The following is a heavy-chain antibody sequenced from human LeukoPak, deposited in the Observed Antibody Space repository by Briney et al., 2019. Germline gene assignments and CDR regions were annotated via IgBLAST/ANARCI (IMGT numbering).Heavy chain of an antibody. Sequence: GRSLRLSCAASGFTFSSYSMHWVRQAPGQGLEWAAVISHDGNKVYYADSVKGRFTISRDNSKNTLYLQMNSLRAEDTAVYYCAKGGGVDYWGQGTLVTVSS. V-gene: IGHV3-30*04. CDR2: ISHDGNKV. J-gene: IGHJ4*02. D-gene: IGHD4-23*01. CDR1: GFTFSSYS. CDR3: AKGGGVDY.